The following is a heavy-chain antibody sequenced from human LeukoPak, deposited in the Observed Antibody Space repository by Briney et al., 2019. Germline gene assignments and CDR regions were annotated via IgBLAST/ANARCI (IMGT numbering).Heavy chain of an antibody. V-gene: IGHV4-30-2*01. CDR2: IYHSGST. D-gene: IGHD5-12*01. Sequence: PSQTLSLTCAVSGGSISSGGYSWSWIRQPPGKGPEWIGYIYHSGSTYYNPSLKSRVTISVDRSKNQFSLKLSSVTAADTAVYYCARIVATIGTPFYFDYWGQGTLVTVSS. CDR1: GGSISSGGYS. CDR3: ARIVATIGTPFYFDY. J-gene: IGHJ4*02.